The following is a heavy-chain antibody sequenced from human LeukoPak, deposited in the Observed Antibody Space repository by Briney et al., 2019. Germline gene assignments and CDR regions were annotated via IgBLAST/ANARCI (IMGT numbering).Heavy chain of an antibody. J-gene: IGHJ4*02. D-gene: IGHD6-19*01. CDR3: AKRSAESSGYFDS. CDR2: ITGSGAFT. Sequence: GGSLRLSCAASGTTFMHYSMTWVRQIPGEGLEWVSAITGSGAFTDYADSVKGRFTISRDNSKNTLYLQMNSLRAEDTAIYYCAKRSAESSGYFDSWGQGTLVTVSS. V-gene: IGHV3-23*01. CDR1: GTTFMHYS.